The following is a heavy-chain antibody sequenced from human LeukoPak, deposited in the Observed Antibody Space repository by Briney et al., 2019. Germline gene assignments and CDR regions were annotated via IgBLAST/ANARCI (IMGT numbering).Heavy chain of an antibody. V-gene: IGHV1-8*01. D-gene: IGHD3-10*01. CDR1: GYTFTSYD. Sequence: ASVKVSCKASGYTFTSYDINLVRQASGQGLEWMGWLNPNSGNTGYAQKFQGRVTMTRNTSISTAYMELSSLRSEDTAVYYCARGYYYGSGIPLNWFDPWGQGTLVTVSS. J-gene: IGHJ5*02. CDR3: ARGYYYGSGIPLNWFDP. CDR2: LNPNSGNT.